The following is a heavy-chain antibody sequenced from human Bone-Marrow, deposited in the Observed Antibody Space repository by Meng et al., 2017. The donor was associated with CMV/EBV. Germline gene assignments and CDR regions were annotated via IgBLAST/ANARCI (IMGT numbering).Heavy chain of an antibody. CDR1: GFTFSSYE. Sequence: GGSLRLSCAASGFTFSSYEMNWVRQAPGKGLEWVSYISSSGSTIYYADSVKGRFTISRDNAKNSLYLQMNSLRAEDTAVYYCAREKVYCSSTSCSSYGMDVWGQGTTVTVSS. CDR2: ISSSGSTI. V-gene: IGHV3-48*03. D-gene: IGHD2-2*01. CDR3: AREKVYCSSTSCSSYGMDV. J-gene: IGHJ6*02.